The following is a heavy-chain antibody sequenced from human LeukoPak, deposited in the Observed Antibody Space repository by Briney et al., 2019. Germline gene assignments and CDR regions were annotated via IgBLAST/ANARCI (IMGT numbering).Heavy chain of an antibody. D-gene: IGHD2-15*01. CDR1: GFTFSSYA. Sequence: GGSLRLSCAASGFTFSSYAMHWVRQAPGKGLEYVSAISSNGGSTYYANSVKGRFTISRDNSKNTLYLQMGSLRAEDMAVYYCARGCSYWGQGTLVTVSS. V-gene: IGHV3-64*01. CDR3: ARGCSY. CDR2: ISSNGGST. J-gene: IGHJ4*02.